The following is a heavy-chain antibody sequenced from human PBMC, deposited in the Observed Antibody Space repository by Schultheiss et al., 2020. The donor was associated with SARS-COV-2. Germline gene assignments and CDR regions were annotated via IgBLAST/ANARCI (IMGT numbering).Heavy chain of an antibody. CDR1: GGSISNYY. Sequence: SETLSLTCSVSGGSISNYYWSWIRQPPGKGLEWIGYIYYSGSTNYNPSLKSRVTISVDTSKNQFSLKLSSVTAADTAVYYCARDLSHRSGGNSFDYWGQGTLVTVSS. J-gene: IGHJ4*02. CDR3: ARDLSHRSGGNSFDY. D-gene: IGHD4-23*01. CDR2: IYYSGST. V-gene: IGHV4-59*01.